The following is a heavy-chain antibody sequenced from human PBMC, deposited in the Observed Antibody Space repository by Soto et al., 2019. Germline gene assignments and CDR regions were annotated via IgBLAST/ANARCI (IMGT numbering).Heavy chain of an antibody. Sequence: QVQLVQSGTEVKKPGSSVKVSCKASGDTFSFYTINWVRQAPGLGLEWVGRINPIVSMSNYAQKFQGRVSMTADKSTSTAYREVRSLRSDDTAMYFCAASYGSGYRAFDYWGQGALVIVSS. D-gene: IGHD3-10*01. V-gene: IGHV1-69*02. J-gene: IGHJ4*02. CDR3: AASYGSGYRAFDY. CDR1: GDTFSFYT. CDR2: INPIVSMS.